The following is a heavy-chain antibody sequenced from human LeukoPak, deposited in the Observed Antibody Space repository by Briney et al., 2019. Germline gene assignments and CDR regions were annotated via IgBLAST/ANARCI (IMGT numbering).Heavy chain of an antibody. CDR3: ARGRSDQLWFGELFQPMDV. Sequence: VASVKVSCKASGYAFTSYDINWVRQATGQGLEWMGWMNPNSGNTGYAQKFQGRVTMTRNTSISTAYMELSSLRSEDTAVYYCARGRSDQLWFGELFQPMDVWGKGTTVTISS. J-gene: IGHJ6*03. CDR2: MNPNSGNT. CDR1: GYAFTSYD. D-gene: IGHD3-10*01. V-gene: IGHV1-8*01.